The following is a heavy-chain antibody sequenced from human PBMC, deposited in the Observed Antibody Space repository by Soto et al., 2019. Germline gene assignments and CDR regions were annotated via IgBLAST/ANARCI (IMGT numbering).Heavy chain of an antibody. CDR3: ARPEGSWYKYFQH. V-gene: IGHV5-51*01. J-gene: IGHJ1*01. Sequence: PGESLKISCKASGYRFTDYYIAWVRQMPGKGLEWMGVIYPGDSDARYSPSFQGQVTISADKSITTTYLQWSSLKASDTAIYYCARPEGSWYKYFQHWGHGTLVTVSS. D-gene: IGHD6-13*01. CDR2: IYPGDSDA. CDR1: GYRFTDYY.